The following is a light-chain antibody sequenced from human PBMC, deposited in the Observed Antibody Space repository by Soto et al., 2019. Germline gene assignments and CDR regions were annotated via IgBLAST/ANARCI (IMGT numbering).Light chain of an antibody. V-gene: IGKV3-20*01. J-gene: IGKJ5*01. CDR1: QSLTTCY. CDR3: QQYGSSPT. Sequence: EIVLTQSPGTLSLFPGERATLSCRASQSLTTCYLAWYQQKPGQAPRLLIYGASSRATGIPDRFSGSGSGTDFTLTISRLEPEDFAVYYCQQYGSSPTFGQGTRLEIK. CDR2: GAS.